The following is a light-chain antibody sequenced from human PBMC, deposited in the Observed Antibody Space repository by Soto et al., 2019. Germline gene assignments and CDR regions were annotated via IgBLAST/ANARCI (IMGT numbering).Light chain of an antibody. V-gene: IGKV3-15*01. Sequence: EIVMTQSPATLSVSPGERATLSCRASQSVSSNLAWYQQKPGQAPTLLIYGASSRATGIPARFSGSGSGTEFTLSVSSLQSEDFGLYYCQRYIQWPRYSFGLGTKLEIK. CDR2: GAS. CDR1: QSVSSN. J-gene: IGKJ2*03. CDR3: QRYIQWPRYS.